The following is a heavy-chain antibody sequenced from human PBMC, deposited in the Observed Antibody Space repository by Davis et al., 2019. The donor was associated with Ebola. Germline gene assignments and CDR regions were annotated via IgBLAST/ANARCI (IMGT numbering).Heavy chain of an antibody. V-gene: IGHV1-2*04. J-gene: IGHJ3*02. CDR2: INPNSGGT. CDR1: GYTFTGYY. Sequence: ASVKVSCKASGYTFTGYYMHWVRQAPGQGLEWMGWINPNSGGTNYAQKFQGWVTMTRDTSISTAYMELSRLRSDDTAVYYCARAYGGNSGAFDIWGQGTMVTVSS. CDR3: ARAYGGNSGAFDI. D-gene: IGHD4-23*01.